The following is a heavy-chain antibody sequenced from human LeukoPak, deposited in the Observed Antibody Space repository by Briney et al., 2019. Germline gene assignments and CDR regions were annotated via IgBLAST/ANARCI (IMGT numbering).Heavy chain of an antibody. D-gene: IGHD6-19*01. J-gene: IGHJ6*03. Sequence: PSETLSLTCAVYGGSFSGYYWSWIRQPPGKGLEWIGEINHSGSTNHSPSLKSRVTISVDTPKKQFSLKLRSVTAADTAVFYCARGAQQWNYYYYYMDVWGKGTTVTVSS. CDR2: INHSGST. CDR3: ARGAQQWNYYYYYMDV. V-gene: IGHV4-34*01. CDR1: GGSFSGYY.